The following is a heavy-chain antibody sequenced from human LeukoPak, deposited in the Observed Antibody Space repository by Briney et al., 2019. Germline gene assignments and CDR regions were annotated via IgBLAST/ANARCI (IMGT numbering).Heavy chain of an antibody. D-gene: IGHD3-3*01. J-gene: IGHJ6*03. CDR1: GFTFSSYW. CDR2: IKQDGSEK. V-gene: IGHV3-7*01. CDR3: ARVPATYDFWSGSYYYYYMDV. Sequence: GGSLRLSCAASGFTFSSYWMSWVRQAPGKGLEWVANIKQDGSEKYYVDSVKGRFTISRDNAKNSLYLQMNSLRAEDTAVYYCARVPATYDFWSGSYYYYYMDVWGKGTTVTVSS.